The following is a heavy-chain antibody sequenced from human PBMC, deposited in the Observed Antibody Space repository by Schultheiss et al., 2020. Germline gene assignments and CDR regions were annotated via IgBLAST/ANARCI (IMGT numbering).Heavy chain of an antibody. Sequence: WGSLRLSCAASGFTFSSYGMHWVRQAPGKGLEWVAVISYDGSNKYYADSVKGRFTISRDNSKNTLYLQMNSLRAEDTAVYYCARDLQRPSENIKNDAFDIWGQGTMVTVSS. D-gene: IGHD5-24*01. J-gene: IGHJ3*02. CDR1: GFTFSSYG. V-gene: IGHV3-30*03. CDR2: ISYDGSNK. CDR3: ARDLQRPSENIKNDAFDI.